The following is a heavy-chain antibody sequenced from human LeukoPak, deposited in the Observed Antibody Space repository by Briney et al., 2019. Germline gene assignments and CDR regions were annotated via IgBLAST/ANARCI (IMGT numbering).Heavy chain of an antibody. CDR1: GFPFSSYP. D-gene: IGHD1-26*01. J-gene: IGHJ2*01. Sequence: GRSLRLSCAASGFPFSSYPMHWVRQAPGKGLEWVALISYDGSNKYYVDSVEGRFTISRDNSKNTLYLQLNSLNGQDTAVFYCARAVGATDYWYFDLWGRGTLVTVSS. CDR2: ISYDGSNK. V-gene: IGHV3-30-3*01. CDR3: ARAVGATDYWYFDL.